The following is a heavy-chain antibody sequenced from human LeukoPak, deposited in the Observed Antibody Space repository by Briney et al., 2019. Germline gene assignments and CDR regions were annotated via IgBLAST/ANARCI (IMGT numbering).Heavy chain of an antibody. CDR2: ISSGSTI. J-gene: IGHJ4*02. Sequence: PGGSLRLSCAASGFTFSSYGMSWVRQAPGKGLEWVSYISSGSTIYDADSVKGRFTISRDNAKNSLYLQMNSLRAEDTAVYYCARESIAVAGAPFDYWGQGTLVTVSS. CDR3: ARESIAVAGAPFDY. D-gene: IGHD6-19*01. CDR1: GFTFSSYG. V-gene: IGHV3-48*03.